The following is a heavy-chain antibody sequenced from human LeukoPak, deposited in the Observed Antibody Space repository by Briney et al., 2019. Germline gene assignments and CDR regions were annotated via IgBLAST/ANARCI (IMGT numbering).Heavy chain of an antibody. J-gene: IGHJ6*03. CDR1: GYTFSSYS. D-gene: IGHD3-22*01. V-gene: IGHV3-21*01. CDR2: ISSSSSSHI. CDR3: AKEGITMIPYYYYYYMDV. Sequence: KSGGSLRLSCAASGYTFSSYSMNWVRQAPGKGLEWVSSISSSSSSHIYYADSVKGRFTISRDNSKNTLFLQMNSLSVADTAVYYCAKEGITMIPYYYYYYMDVWGTGSTVTISS.